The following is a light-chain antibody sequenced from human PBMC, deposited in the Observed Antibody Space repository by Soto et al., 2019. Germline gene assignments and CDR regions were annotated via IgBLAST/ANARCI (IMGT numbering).Light chain of an antibody. Sequence: EILLTQSPGTLSLSPGERATLSCRASQSVISNSLAWYQQKPGQAPRLLIYGAFHRATGVPDRFSGSGSVTDFTLTISSLESEDFAVYYCQQYGSSLPYTFGQGTNLEIK. CDR3: QQYGSSLPYT. J-gene: IGKJ2*01. V-gene: IGKV3-20*01. CDR1: QSVISNS. CDR2: GAF.